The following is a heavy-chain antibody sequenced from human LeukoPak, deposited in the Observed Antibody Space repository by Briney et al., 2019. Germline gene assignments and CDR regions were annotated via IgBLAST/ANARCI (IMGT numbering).Heavy chain of an antibody. D-gene: IGHD6-19*01. CDR1: GYSFTSYW. V-gene: IGHV5-51*01. J-gene: IGHJ6*03. CDR3: ARAGTYYYYHMDV. CDR2: IHPGDSDT. Sequence: GESLKISCKGSGYSFTSYWIGWVRQMPGKGLEWMGIIHPGDSDTRYSPSFQGQVTISADKSISTAYPQWSSLKASDTAIYYCARAGTYYYYHMDVWGKGTTVTVFS.